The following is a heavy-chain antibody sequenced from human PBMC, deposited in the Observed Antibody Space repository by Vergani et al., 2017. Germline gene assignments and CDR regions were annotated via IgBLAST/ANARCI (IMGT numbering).Heavy chain of an antibody. CDR3: ASQQVGAHTHDAFDI. D-gene: IGHD1-26*01. V-gene: IGHV1-2*02. Sequence: QVQLVQSGAEVKKPGASVKVSCKASGYTFTGYYMHWVRQAPGQGLEWMGWINPNSGGTNYAQKFQGRVTMTRDTSISTAYMELSRLRSDDTAVYYCASQQVGAHTHDAFDIWGQGTMVTVSS. CDR2: INPNSGGT. CDR1: GYTFTGYY. J-gene: IGHJ3*02.